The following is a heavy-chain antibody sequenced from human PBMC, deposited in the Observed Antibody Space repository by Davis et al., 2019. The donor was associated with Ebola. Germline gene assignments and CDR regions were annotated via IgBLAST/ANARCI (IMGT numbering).Heavy chain of an antibody. CDR3: ARDQEELLLIRSYYYGMDV. V-gene: IGHV3-7*01. Sequence: GGSLRLSCAASGFAFSSFWMTWVRQAPGKGLEWVANMKPDGTEEYYVDSVKGRFTISRDNAKNSLYLQMNSLRAEDTAVYYCARDQEELLLIRSYYYGMDVWGQGTTVTVSS. D-gene: IGHD1-26*01. CDR1: GFAFSSFW. CDR2: MKPDGTEE. J-gene: IGHJ6*02.